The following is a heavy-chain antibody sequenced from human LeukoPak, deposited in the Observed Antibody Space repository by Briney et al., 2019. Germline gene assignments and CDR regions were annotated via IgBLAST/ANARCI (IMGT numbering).Heavy chain of an antibody. J-gene: IGHJ4*02. CDR1: GFTFSSYS. Sequence: MSGGSLRLSCAASGFTFSSYSMNWVRQAPGKGLEWVSSISSSSSYIYYADSVKGRFTISRDNAKNSLYLQMNSLRAEDTAVYYCARAEFWVDSSGYYPGSIYFDYWGQGTLVTVSS. D-gene: IGHD3-22*01. CDR3: ARAEFWVDSSGYYPGSIYFDY. CDR2: ISSSSSYI. V-gene: IGHV3-21*01.